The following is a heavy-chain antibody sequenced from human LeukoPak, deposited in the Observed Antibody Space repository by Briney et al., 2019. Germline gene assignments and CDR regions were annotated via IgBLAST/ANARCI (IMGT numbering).Heavy chain of an antibody. D-gene: IGHD6-13*01. V-gene: IGHV1-2*04. J-gene: IGHJ5*02. CDR1: GYTFTGYY. CDR3: ARGGYSINWFDP. CDR2: INPNSGGT. Sequence: ASVKVSCKASGYTFTGYYMHWVRQAPGQGLEWMGWINPNSGGTNYAQKFQGWVTMTTDTSTSTAYMELRSLRSDDTAVYYCARGGYSINWFDPWGQGTLVTVSS.